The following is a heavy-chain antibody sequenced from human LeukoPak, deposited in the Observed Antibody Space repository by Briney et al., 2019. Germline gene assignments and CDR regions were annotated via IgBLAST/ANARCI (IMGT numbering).Heavy chain of an antibody. CDR3: ARDQGLPEIILVPAY. CDR1: GYTFTDYY. CDR2: INPNSGGT. D-gene: IGHD1-14*01. V-gene: IGHV1-2*02. J-gene: IGHJ4*02. Sequence: ASVKVSCKASGYTFTDYYLHWVQQAPGQGLEWMGWINPNSGGTTYAQKFQARVTMTRDASISTAYMELSRLTSDDTAVYYCARDQGLPEIILVPAYWGQGTLVTVSS.